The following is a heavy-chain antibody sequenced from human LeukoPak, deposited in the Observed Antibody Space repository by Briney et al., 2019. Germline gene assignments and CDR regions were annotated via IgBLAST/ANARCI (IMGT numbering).Heavy chain of an antibody. CDR3: ARRAGGWYGDWYFDL. CDR1: GVSISSYY. CDR2: IYYSGST. J-gene: IGHJ2*01. D-gene: IGHD6-19*01. V-gene: IGHV4-59*08. Sequence: SETLSLTCTVSGVSISSYYWSWIRQPPGKGLEWIGYIYYSGSTNYNPSLKSRVTISVDTSKNQFSLKLSSVTAADTAVYYCARRAGGWYGDWYFDLWGRGTLVTVSS.